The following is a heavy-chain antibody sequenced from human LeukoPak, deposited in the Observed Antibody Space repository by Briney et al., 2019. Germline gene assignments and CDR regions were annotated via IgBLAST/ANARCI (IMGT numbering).Heavy chain of an antibody. D-gene: IGHD3-10*01. CDR3: ARGSDVLWFGELSPFDY. J-gene: IGHJ4*02. CDR2: ISSSSSTI. CDR1: GFTFSSYS. V-gene: IGHV3-48*04. Sequence: GGSLRLSCAASGFTFSSYSMNWVRQAPGKGLEWVSYISSSSSTIYYADSVKGRFTISRDNAKNSLYLQMNSLRAEDTAVYYCARGSDVLWFGELSPFDYWGQGTLVTVSS.